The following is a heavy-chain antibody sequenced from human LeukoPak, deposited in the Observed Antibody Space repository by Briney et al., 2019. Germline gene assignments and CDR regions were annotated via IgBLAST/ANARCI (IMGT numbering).Heavy chain of an antibody. CDR1: GGSISSSNYY. D-gene: IGHD6-25*01. Sequence: SETLSLTCTVSGGSISSSNYYWGWIRQPPGMGLEWIGSIYYSGNTYYNPSLKSRVTISLDTSKNQFSLKVSSVTAADTAIYYCAKDFSSASYTYYYYYMDVWGKGTTVTVSS. CDR3: AKDFSSASYTYYYYYMDV. J-gene: IGHJ6*03. V-gene: IGHV4-39*07. CDR2: IYYSGNT.